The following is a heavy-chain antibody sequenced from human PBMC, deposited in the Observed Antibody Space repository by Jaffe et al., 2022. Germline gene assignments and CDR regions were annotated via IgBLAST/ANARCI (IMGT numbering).Heavy chain of an antibody. D-gene: IGHD2-2*01. CDR1: GGSISSGSYY. CDR3: AREEPGFSSTSCLDY. CDR2: IYTSGST. Sequence: QVQLQESGPGLVKPSQTLSLTCTVSGGSISSGSYYWSWIRQPAGKGLEWIGRIYTSGSTNYNPSLKSRVTISVDTSKNQFSLKLSSVTAADTAVYYCAREEPGFSSTSCLDYWGQGTLVTVSS. V-gene: IGHV4-61*02. J-gene: IGHJ4*02.